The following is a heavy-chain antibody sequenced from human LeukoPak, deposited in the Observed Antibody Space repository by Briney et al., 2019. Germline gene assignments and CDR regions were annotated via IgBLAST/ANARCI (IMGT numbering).Heavy chain of an antibody. Sequence: PGGSLRLSCTASGFTFSSHWMTWVRQPPGKGLEWVANIKEDGSVKYYVDSVKGRFTISRDNIKNVLYLQMNSLRADDTAVYFCARDSTRLLDYWGQGTLITVSS. V-gene: IGHV3-7*03. CDR2: IKEDGSVK. CDR1: GFTFSSHW. D-gene: IGHD6-25*01. CDR3: ARDSTRLLDY. J-gene: IGHJ4*02.